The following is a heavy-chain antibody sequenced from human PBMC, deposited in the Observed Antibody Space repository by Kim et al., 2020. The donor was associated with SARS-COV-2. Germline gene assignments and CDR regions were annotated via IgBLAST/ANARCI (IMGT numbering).Heavy chain of an antibody. J-gene: IGHJ4*02. V-gene: IGHV3-21*01. CDR3: ARGESSSSVIGN. D-gene: IGHD6-6*01. Sequence: YYAASVEGGFTISRDNAKNSLYLQMNSLGAEDTAVYYCARGESSSSVIGNWGQGTLVTVSS.